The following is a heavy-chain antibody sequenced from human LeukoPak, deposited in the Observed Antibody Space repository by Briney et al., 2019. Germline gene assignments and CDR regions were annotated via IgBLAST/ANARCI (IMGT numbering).Heavy chain of an antibody. Sequence: GESLRLSCAASGFTFSSYAMSWVRQAPGKGLEWVSAISGSGGSTYYADSVKGRFTISRDNSKNTLYLQMNSLRAEDTAVYYCAKWDYYDSSGYHDAFDIWGQGTMVTVSS. CDR3: AKWDYYDSSGYHDAFDI. V-gene: IGHV3-23*01. D-gene: IGHD3-22*01. CDR2: ISGSGGST. CDR1: GFTFSSYA. J-gene: IGHJ3*02.